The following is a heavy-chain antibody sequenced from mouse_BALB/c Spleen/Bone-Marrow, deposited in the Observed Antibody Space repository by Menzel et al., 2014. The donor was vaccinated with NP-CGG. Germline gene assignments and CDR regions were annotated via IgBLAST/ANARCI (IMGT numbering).Heavy chain of an antibody. CDR3: ARVSYDYFDY. J-gene: IGHJ2*01. D-gene: IGHD2-4*01. CDR2: ISDGGSYT. Sequence: EVKLVESGGGLVKPGGSLKLSCAASGFTFSDYYMYRVRQTPEKRLEWVATISDGGSYTYYPDSVKGRSTISRDNAKNNLYLQMSSLKSEDTAMYYCARVSYDYFDYWGQGTTLTVSS. V-gene: IGHV5-4*02. CDR1: GFTFSDYY.